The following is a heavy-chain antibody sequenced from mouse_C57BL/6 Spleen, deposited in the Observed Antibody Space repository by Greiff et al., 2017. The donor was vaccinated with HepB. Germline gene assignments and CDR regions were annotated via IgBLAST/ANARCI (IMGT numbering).Heavy chain of an antibody. J-gene: IGHJ4*01. Sequence: QVQLQQPGAELVKPGASVKLSCKASGYTFTSYWMHWVKQWPGQGLEWIGMIHPNSGSTNYNEKFKSKATLTVDKSSSTAYMQLSSLTSEDSAVYYCARKNGSGRGDAMDYWGQGTSVTVSS. D-gene: IGHD3-2*02. CDR3: ARKNGSGRGDAMDY. CDR1: GYTFTSYW. CDR2: IHPNSGST. V-gene: IGHV1-64*01.